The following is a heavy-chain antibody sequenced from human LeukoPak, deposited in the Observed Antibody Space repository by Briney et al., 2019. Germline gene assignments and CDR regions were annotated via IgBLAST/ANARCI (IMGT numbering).Heavy chain of an antibody. V-gene: IGHV3-30-3*01. CDR2: ISYDGSNK. Sequence: GGSLRLSCAASGFTFSSYAMHWVRQAPGKGLEWVAVISYDGSNKYYADSVKGRFTISRDNSKNTLYLQMNSLRAEDTAVYYCAKDRHDYDGGDYWGQGTLVTVSS. CDR1: GFTFSSYA. D-gene: IGHD4-17*01. CDR3: AKDRHDYDGGDY. J-gene: IGHJ4*02.